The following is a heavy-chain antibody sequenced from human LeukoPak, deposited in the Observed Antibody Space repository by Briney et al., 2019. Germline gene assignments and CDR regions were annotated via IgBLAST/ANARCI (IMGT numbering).Heavy chain of an antibody. CDR2: IYYSGST. CDR3: ARGGSSGSLGDPFDY. V-gene: IGHV4-30-4*01. Sequence: AQTLSLTCAVSGGSISSGDYYWSWLGQPPGKGLEWIGYIYYSGSTYYNPSLKSRVTISVDTSKNKFSLKLSSVTAADTAVYYCARGGSSGSLGDPFDYWGQGTLVTVSS. CDR1: GGSISSGDYY. J-gene: IGHJ4*02. D-gene: IGHD3-22*01.